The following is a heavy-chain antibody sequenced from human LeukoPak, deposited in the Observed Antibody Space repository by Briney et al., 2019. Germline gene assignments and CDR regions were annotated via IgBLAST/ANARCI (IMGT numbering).Heavy chain of an antibody. V-gene: IGHV3-30*04. J-gene: IGHJ3*02. Sequence: PGGSLRLSCAASGFTFSSYAMHWVRQAPGKGLEWVAVISYDGSNKYYADSVKGRFTISRDNSKNTLYLQMNSLRAEDTAVYYCAREPDILTGYWGAFDIWGQGTMVTVSS. CDR1: GFTFSSYA. CDR3: AREPDILTGYWGAFDI. D-gene: IGHD3-9*01. CDR2: ISYDGSNK.